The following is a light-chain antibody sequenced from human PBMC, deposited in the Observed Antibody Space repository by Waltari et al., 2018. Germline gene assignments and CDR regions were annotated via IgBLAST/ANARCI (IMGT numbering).Light chain of an antibody. CDR3: QQYNRWPPIT. J-gene: IGKJ5*01. CDR2: DAS. V-gene: IGKV3-15*01. Sequence: EIVMTQSPATLAGSPGETATLSCRASQGVSSNVAWYQKKPGQAPRLLIYDASTRATSIPAKFRGSGSGTEFTLTISSLQSEDFAVYYCQQYNRWPPITFGHGTRLEIK. CDR1: QGVSSN.